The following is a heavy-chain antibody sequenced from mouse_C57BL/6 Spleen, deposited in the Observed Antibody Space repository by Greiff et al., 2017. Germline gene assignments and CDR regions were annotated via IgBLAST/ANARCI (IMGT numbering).Heavy chain of an antibody. V-gene: IGHV1-52*01. J-gene: IGHJ3*01. CDR2: IDPSDSET. Sequence: QVQLQQPGAELVRPGSSVKLSCTASGYTFTSYWMHWVKQRPIQGLEWIGNIDPSDSETHYNQKFKDKATLTVDKSSSTAYMQLSSLTSEDSAVYYCARSGSSYLAYWGQGTLVTVSA. CDR3: ARSGSSYLAY. D-gene: IGHD1-1*01. CDR1: GYTFTSYW.